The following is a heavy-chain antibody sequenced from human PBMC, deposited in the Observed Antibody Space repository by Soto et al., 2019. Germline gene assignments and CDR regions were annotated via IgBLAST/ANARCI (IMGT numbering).Heavy chain of an antibody. J-gene: IGHJ6*02. CDR2: LIWNGDYT. V-gene: IGHV3-9*01. CDR3: AKGTRSSCCYGMDV. CDR1: GFTFVDYA. D-gene: IGHD6-6*01. Sequence: EVQLVESGGGLVQPGRSLTLSCAVSGFTFVDYAMHWIRQAPGKGLEWVSGLIWNGDYTGYADSVKGRFTISRDNTKSSLYLQMTSLRAEDTALYCCAKGTRSSCCYGMDVWGQGTRVTVSS.